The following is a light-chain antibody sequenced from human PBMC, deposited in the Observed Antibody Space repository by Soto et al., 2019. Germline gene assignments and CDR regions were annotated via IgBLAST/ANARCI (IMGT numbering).Light chain of an antibody. CDR3: QQRHMWPIT. V-gene: IGKV3-11*01. CDR1: QSFRGL. Sequence: EVVLTQSPVTLSLSPGERATLSCRASQSFRGLLAWYKQKPGQAPRLLIYDASHRATGIPPRFSGSESGIHFTLTISRLEPEDFAVYYCQQRHMWPITFGQGT. J-gene: IGKJ5*01. CDR2: DAS.